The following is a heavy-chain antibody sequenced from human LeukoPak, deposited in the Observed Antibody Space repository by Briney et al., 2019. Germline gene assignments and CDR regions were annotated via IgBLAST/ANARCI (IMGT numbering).Heavy chain of an antibody. V-gene: IGHV3-48*03. CDR3: ARVDSSSWYHYFDY. CDR2: ISSSGSTI. Sequence: PGGSLRLSCAASGFTFSSYEMKWVRQAPGKGLEWVSYISSSGSTIYYADSVKGRFTISRDNAKNSLYLQMNSLRAEDTAVYYCARVDSSSWYHYFDYWGQGTLVTVSS. CDR1: GFTFSSYE. D-gene: IGHD6-13*01. J-gene: IGHJ4*02.